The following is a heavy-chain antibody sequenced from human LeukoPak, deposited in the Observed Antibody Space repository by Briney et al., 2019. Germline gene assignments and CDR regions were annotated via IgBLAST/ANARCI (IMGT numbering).Heavy chain of an antibody. CDR3: ARDWGGTSMDY. D-gene: IGHD3-16*01. Sequence: GASAKVSCKASGYTFTSYYMHWVRQAPGQGLEWMGIINPSGGSTSYAQKFQGRVTMTRDMSTSTVYMELSSLRSEDTAVYYCARDWGGTSMDYWGQGTLVTVSS. CDR1: GYTFTSYY. J-gene: IGHJ4*02. CDR2: INPSGGST. V-gene: IGHV1-46*01.